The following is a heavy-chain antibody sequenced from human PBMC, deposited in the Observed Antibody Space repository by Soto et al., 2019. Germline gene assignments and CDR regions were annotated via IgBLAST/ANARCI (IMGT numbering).Heavy chain of an antibody. Sequence: PGGSLRLSCAASGFIFSSYWMHWVRQAPGKGLVWVSRINGDGSSTTYADSVKGRFTISRDNAKNTLYLQMNSLRAEDTAVYYCARGHPGAIAPHLFDSWGQGTLVTVSS. CDR3: ARGHPGAIAPHLFDS. D-gene: IGHD6-6*01. J-gene: IGHJ4*02. CDR1: GFIFSSYW. V-gene: IGHV3-74*01. CDR2: INGDGSST.